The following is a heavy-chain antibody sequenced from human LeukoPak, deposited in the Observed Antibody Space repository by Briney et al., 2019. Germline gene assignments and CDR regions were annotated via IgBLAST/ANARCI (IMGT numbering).Heavy chain of an antibody. D-gene: IGHD1-14*01. Sequence: GGSLRLSCAASGFTFDDYAMHWVRQAPGKGPEWDSYVTAYGGGTYYADSVKGRFVISRDNSKNSLYLQMNILRPEDTALYYCAKILNPHAFDIWGQGTMVTVSS. V-gene: IGHV3-43*02. J-gene: IGHJ3*02. CDR1: GFTFDDYA. CDR2: VTAYGGGT. CDR3: AKILNPHAFDI.